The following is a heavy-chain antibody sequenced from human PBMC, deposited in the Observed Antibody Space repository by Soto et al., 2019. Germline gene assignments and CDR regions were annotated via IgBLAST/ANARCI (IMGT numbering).Heavy chain of an antibody. CDR3: VKDHITIFGVVSPSNWFDP. J-gene: IGHJ5*02. D-gene: IGHD3-3*01. V-gene: IGHV3-23*01. CDR2: ISGSGGST. Sequence: PGGSLRLSCAASGFTFSSYAMSWVRQAPGKGLEWVSAISGSGGSTYYADSVKGRFTISRDNSKNTLYLQMNSLRAEDTAVYYCVKDHITIFGVVSPSNWFDPWGQGTLVTVSS. CDR1: GFTFSSYA.